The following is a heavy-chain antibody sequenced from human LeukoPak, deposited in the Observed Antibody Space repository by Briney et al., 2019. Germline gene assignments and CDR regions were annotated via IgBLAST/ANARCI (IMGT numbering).Heavy chain of an antibody. J-gene: IGHJ6*02. CDR3: ARDSSGYFYYYYGMDV. CDR1: GSTFSSYW. V-gene: IGHV3-7*01. CDR2: IKQDGSEK. Sequence: GGSLRLSCAASGSTFSSYWMSWVRQAPGKGLEWVANIKQDGSEKYYVDSVKGRFTTSRDNAKNSLYLQMNSLRAEDTAVYYCARDSSGYFYYYYGMDVWGQGTTVTVSS. D-gene: IGHD3-22*01.